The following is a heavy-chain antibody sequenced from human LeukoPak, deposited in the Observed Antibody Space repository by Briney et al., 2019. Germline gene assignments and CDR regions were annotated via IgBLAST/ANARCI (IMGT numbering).Heavy chain of an antibody. V-gene: IGHV4-61*02. CDR2: IYSSGTT. CDR1: GGTIRSGGYY. CDR3: AREFQY. J-gene: IGHJ1*01. Sequence: SETLSLSCTVSGGTIRSGGYYWSWLRQPAGKGLEWIGRIYSSGTTNYNPTLKSRLTISLDTSKNHFSLKRSSVTAADTAIYYCAREFQYGGQGTLVTVSS.